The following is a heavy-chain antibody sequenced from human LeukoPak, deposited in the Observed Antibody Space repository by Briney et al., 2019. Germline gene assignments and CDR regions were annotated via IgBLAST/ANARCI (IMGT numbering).Heavy chain of an antibody. CDR2: ISGSGGST. V-gene: IGHV3-23*01. J-gene: IGHJ4*02. D-gene: IGHD3-22*01. CDR3: AKVPPYYYDSSGYPEGVFDY. CDR1: GVTFSSYA. Sequence: GGSLRLSCAASGVTFSSYAMSLVRQAPGKGLEWVSAISGSGGSTYYADSVKGRFTISRDNSKNTLYLQMNSLRAEDTAVCYCAKVPPYYYDSSGYPEGVFDYWGQGTLVTVSS.